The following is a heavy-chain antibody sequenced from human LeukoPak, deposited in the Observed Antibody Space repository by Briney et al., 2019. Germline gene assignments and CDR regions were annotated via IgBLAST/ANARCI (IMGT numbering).Heavy chain of an antibody. CDR3: ARVGRLTMVRGDAAFDY. D-gene: IGHD3-10*01. CDR1: GGSISSSSYY. V-gene: IGHV4-39*07. CDR2: IYYSGST. J-gene: IGHJ4*02. Sequence: SETLSLTCTVSGGSISSSSYYWGWIRRPPGKGLEWIGSIYYSGSTYYNPSLKSRVTISVDTSKNQFSLKLSSVTAADTAVYYCARVGRLTMVRGDAAFDYWGQGTLVTVSS.